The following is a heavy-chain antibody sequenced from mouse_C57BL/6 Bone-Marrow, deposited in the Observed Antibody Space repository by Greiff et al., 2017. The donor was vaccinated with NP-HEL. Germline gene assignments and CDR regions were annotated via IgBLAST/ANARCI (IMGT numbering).Heavy chain of an antibody. CDR3: ALSDGYYGGYFDV. J-gene: IGHJ1*03. V-gene: IGHV3-6*01. D-gene: IGHD2-3*01. CDR2: ISYDGSN. CDR1: GYSITSGYY. Sequence: EVQLQESGPGLVKPSQSLSLTCSVTGYSITSGYYWNWIRQFPGNKLEWMGYISYDGSNNYNPSLKNRISITRDTSKNQFFLKLNSVTTEDTATYYCALSDGYYGGYFDVWGTGTTVTVSS.